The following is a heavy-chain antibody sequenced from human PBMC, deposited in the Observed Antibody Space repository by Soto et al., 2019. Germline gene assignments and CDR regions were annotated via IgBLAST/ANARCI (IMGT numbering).Heavy chain of an antibody. D-gene: IGHD2-15*01. CDR1: GFTFSSYA. CDR2: ISGSGGST. Sequence: GGSLRLSCAASGFTFSSYAMSWVRQAPGKGLEWVSAISGSGGSTYYADSVKGRFSISRDNSKNTLYLQLNSLRAEDTAIYYCACLVLATRPVYWGHGTPVTVSS. V-gene: IGHV3-23*01. J-gene: IGHJ4*01. CDR3: ACLVLATRPVY.